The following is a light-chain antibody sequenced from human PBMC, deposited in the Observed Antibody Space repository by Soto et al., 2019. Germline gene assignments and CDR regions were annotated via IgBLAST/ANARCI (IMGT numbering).Light chain of an antibody. J-gene: IGKJ1*01. Sequence: DIQMTQSPSTLSASIGDKVTITCRATQSISSWLAWYQHKPGKAPKLLIYQASSLESEVPLRFSGSGSGTDFTLTISSLQPEDFATYYCQQSYSTPTWTFGQGTKVDIK. V-gene: IGKV1-5*03. CDR2: QAS. CDR1: QSISSW. CDR3: QQSYSTPTWT.